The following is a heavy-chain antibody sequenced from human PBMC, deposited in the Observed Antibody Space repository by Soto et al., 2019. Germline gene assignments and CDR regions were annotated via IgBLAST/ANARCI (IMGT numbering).Heavy chain of an antibody. Sequence: GGSLRLSCAASGVTFSNYAITWVRQAPGKGLEWVSTISGSGDNTYYADSVRGRFTISRDNSKNTLYLQMNSLRADDTAVYYCAKRPLAARHTDYWGQGTLVTVSS. V-gene: IGHV3-23*01. CDR3: AKRPLAARHTDY. CDR2: ISGSGDNT. J-gene: IGHJ4*02. D-gene: IGHD6-6*01. CDR1: GVTFSNYA.